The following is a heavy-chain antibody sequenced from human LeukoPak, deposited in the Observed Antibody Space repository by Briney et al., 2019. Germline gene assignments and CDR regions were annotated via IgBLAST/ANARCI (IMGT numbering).Heavy chain of an antibody. CDR2: INPNSAGT. CDR3: ARAKVLVPDH. CDR1: GYTFTAYY. V-gene: IGHV1-2*02. Sequence: ASVKVSRKASGYTFTAYYMHWMRQAPGQGPEWMGWINPNSAGTNFAQKFQGRVTMTSDTSISTAYMELSSLRSDDTAIYYCARAKVLVPDHWGQGTLVTVSS. J-gene: IGHJ4*02.